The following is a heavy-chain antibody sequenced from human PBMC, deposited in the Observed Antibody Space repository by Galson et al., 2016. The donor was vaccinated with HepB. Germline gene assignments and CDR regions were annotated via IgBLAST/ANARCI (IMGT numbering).Heavy chain of an antibody. D-gene: IGHD3-9*01. Sequence: SLRLSCAASGFTFSTYGMHWVRQAPGKGLEWVAVIWYDGSDEYYADSVKGRFTVSRDNSKNTLYLQMNSLGAEDTAVYYCARDRDMYDILTELGYWGQGTLVTVSS. CDR3: ARDRDMYDILTELGY. J-gene: IGHJ4*02. CDR2: IWYDGSDE. CDR1: GFTFSTYG. V-gene: IGHV3-33*01.